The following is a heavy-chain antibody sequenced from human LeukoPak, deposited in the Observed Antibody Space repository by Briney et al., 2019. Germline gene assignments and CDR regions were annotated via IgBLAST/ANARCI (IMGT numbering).Heavy chain of an antibody. V-gene: IGHV4-30-2*01. D-gene: IGHD1-26*01. CDR2: IYHSGST. J-gene: IGHJ3*02. CDR1: GGSISSGGYY. CDR3: ARDRTPGVGNAFDI. Sequence: KSSQTLSLTCTVSGGSISSGGYYWSWIRQPPGKGLEWIGYIYHSGSTYYNPSLKSRVTISVDRSKNQSSLKLSSVTAADTAVYYCARDRTPGVGNAFDIWGQGTMVTVSS.